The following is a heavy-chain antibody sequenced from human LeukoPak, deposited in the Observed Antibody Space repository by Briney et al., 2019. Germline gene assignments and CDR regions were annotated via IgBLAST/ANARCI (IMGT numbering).Heavy chain of an antibody. Sequence: GGSLRLSCAASGFTFSDYYMSWIRQAPGKGLEWVAIISYDGSNKYYADSVKGRFTISRDNSKNTVSLQMNSLRVEDTAVYYCAKSDCASDGCKLLNYWGQGTLVTASS. CDR2: ISYDGSNK. J-gene: IGHJ4*02. D-gene: IGHD2-21*01. CDR3: AKSDCASDGCKLLNY. CDR1: GFTFSDYY. V-gene: IGHV3-30*18.